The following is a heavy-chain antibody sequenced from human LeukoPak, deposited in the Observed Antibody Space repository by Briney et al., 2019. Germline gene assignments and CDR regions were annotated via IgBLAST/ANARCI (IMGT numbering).Heavy chain of an antibody. Sequence: GASVKVSCKASGYTFTGYYMHWVRQAPGQGLEWMGWINPNSGGTNYAQKFQGRVTMIRDTSINTAYMELSRLRSDDTAVYYCVRGIVGSYGGYYYHMDVWGKGTTVTISS. CDR1: GYTFTGYY. V-gene: IGHV1-2*02. CDR2: INPNSGGT. CDR3: VRGIVGSYGGYYYHMDV. D-gene: IGHD1-26*01. J-gene: IGHJ6*03.